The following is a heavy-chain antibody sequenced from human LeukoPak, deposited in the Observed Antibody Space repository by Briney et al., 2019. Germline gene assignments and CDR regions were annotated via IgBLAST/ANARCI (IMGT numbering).Heavy chain of an antibody. CDR3: ARARVAAGFNYNWFDP. D-gene: IGHD6-13*01. CDR1: GGSISSYY. V-gene: IGHV4-59*01. J-gene: IGHJ5*02. CDR2: IYYSGST. Sequence: SETLSLTCTVSGGSISSYYWSWIRQPPGKGLEWIGYIYYSGSTNYNPSLKSRVTISVDTSKNQFSLKLSSVTAADTAVYYCARARVAAGFNYNWFDPWGQGTLVTVSS.